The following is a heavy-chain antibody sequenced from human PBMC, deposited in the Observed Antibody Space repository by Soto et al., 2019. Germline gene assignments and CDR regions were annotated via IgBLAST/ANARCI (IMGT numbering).Heavy chain of an antibody. CDR2: ISSSGGTI. CDR1: GFTFSDYY. J-gene: IGHJ5*02. D-gene: IGHD3-10*01. V-gene: IGHV3-11*01. CDR3: TRNIGLRGWFDP. Sequence: PGGSLRLSCAASGFTFSDYYMSWIRQAPGKGLEWISYISSSGGTIYYADSVKGRFTISRDNSKNSLYLQMNSLRAEDTAVYSCTRNIGLRGWFDPWGQGTLVTVSS.